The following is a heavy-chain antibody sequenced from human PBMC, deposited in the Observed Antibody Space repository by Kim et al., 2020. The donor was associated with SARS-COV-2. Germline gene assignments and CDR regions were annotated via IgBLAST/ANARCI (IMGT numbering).Heavy chain of an antibody. CDR3: ARVGPYSPMVRGGLD. J-gene: IGHJ4*02. CDR2: IYYSGST. Sequence: SETLSLTCTVSGGSISSYYWSWIRQPPGKGLEWIGYIYYSGSTNYNPSLKSRVTISVDTSKNQFSLKLSSVTAADTAVYYCARVGPYSPMVRGGLDWGQGTLVTVSS. D-gene: IGHD3-10*01. CDR1: GGSISSYY. V-gene: IGHV4-59*01.